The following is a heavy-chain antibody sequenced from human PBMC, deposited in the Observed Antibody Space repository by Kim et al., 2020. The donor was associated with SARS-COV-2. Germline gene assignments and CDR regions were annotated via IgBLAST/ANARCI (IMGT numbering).Heavy chain of an antibody. J-gene: IGHJ5*02. Sequence: SETLSLTCTVSGGSISSGSYSWSWIRQPAGKGLEWIGRIYTSGSTTYNPSLKSRVTISIDTSKNQLPLKLSYVTAADTAVYYCARQRDRCCGGDCPRALDPWGQGTLVTVSS. V-gene: IGHV4-61*02. CDR3: ARQRDRCCGGDCPRALDP. CDR1: GGSISSGSYS. CDR2: IYTSGST. D-gene: IGHD2-21*02.